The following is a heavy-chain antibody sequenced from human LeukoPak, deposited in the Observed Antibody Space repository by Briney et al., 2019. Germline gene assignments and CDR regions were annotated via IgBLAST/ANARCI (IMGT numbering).Heavy chain of an antibody. V-gene: IGHV3-21*01. Sequence: GGSLRLSCAASGFTLDDYGMSWVRQAPGKGLEWVSSIGSSSSYIYYADSVKGRFTISRDNAKNSLYLQMNSLRAEDTAVYYCARDHLPLAYCGGDCYRTPDYWGQGTLVTVSS. D-gene: IGHD2-21*02. CDR2: IGSSSSYI. CDR1: GFTLDDYG. J-gene: IGHJ4*02. CDR3: ARDHLPLAYCGGDCYRTPDY.